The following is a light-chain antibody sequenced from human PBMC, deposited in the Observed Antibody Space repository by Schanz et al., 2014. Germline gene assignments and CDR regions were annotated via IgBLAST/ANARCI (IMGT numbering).Light chain of an antibody. CDR2: RTS. J-gene: IGKJ4*01. CDR1: QSVSY. Sequence: EIVLTQSPATLSLSPGERATLSCRASQSVSYLAWYQQKPGQAPRLLIYRTSMRAAGVPARFSGSGSGTDFTLTVSSLLAEDSAVYYCQQYDEWPLTFGGGTKVEIK. CDR3: QQYDEWPLT. V-gene: IGKV3-15*01.